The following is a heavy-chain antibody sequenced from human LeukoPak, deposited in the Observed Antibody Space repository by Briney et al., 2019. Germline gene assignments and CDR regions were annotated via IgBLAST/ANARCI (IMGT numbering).Heavy chain of an antibody. V-gene: IGHV4-34*01. J-gene: IGHJ4*02. Sequence: KSSETLSLTCAVYGGSFSGYYWSWIRQPPGKGLEWIGEINHSGSTNYNPSLKSRVTISVDTSKNQFSLKLSSVTAADTAVYYCARYLLYYYDSSGYNDYWGQGTLVTVSS. CDR1: GGSFSGYY. CDR3: ARYLLYYYDSSGYNDY. CDR2: INHSGST. D-gene: IGHD3-22*01.